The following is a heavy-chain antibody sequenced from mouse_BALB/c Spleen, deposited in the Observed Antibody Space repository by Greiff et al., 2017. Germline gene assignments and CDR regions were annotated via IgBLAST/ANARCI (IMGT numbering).Heavy chain of an antibody. Sequence: QVQLQQSGAELVKPGASVKISCKASGYSFTSYYIHWVKQRPGQGLEWIGWIFPGSGNTKYKEKFKGKATLTADTSSSTAYMQLSSLTSEDSAVYFCARLDGYYSYWYFDVWGAGTTVTVSS. V-gene: IGHV1-66*01. D-gene: IGHD2-3*01. CDR2: IFPGSGNT. CDR1: GYSFTSYY. CDR3: ARLDGYYSYWYFDV. J-gene: IGHJ1*01.